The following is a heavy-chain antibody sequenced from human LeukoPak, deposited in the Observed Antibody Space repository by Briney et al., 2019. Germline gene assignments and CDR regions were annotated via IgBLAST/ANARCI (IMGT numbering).Heavy chain of an antibody. CDR2: IYESGST. D-gene: IGHD2-21*01. CDR3: ARGPGISGDHIYPDY. J-gene: IGHJ4*02. CDR1: GYSISSGKY. V-gene: IGHV4-38-2*02. Sequence: SETLSLTCTVSGYSISSGKYWAWIRQTPGKGLESIGSIYESGSTYYTSALKSRVTMSVDTSKNQFSLNLTSVTAADTAVYFCARGPGISGDHIYPDYWGQGTLVTVSS.